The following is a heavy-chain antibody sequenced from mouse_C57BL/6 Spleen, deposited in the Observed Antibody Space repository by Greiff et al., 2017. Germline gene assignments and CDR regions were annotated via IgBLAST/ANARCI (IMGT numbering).Heavy chain of an antibody. Sequence: VKLVESGPGLVAPSQCLSITCNVSGFSLTSYAISWVRQPPGKGLEWIGVIQTGGSKNYNSALKSRLSISKDNSKIQVFLKMNSLQTYDTSMYYCARKNYYGSSDAMDYWGQGTSVTVSS. CDR2: IQTGGSK. J-gene: IGHJ4*01. V-gene: IGHV2-9-1*01. D-gene: IGHD1-1*01. CDR1: GFSLTSYA. CDR3: ARKNYYGSSDAMDY.